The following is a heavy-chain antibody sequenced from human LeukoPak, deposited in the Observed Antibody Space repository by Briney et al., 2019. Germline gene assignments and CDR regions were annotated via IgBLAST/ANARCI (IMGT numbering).Heavy chain of an antibody. Sequence: GGSRRLSVPAPASQPSFRDFYMSWIRQPPGKGLEGVSHIVSSGTTIHYADSVKGRFTISRDNAENSLYLQMNSLRGEDTAVYFCARTIRTYYYDGSGHYVPDYWGQGTLVTVSS. CDR3: ARTIRTYYYDGSGHYVPDY. CDR1: ASQPSFRDFY. CDR2: IVSSGTTI. J-gene: IGHJ4*02. D-gene: IGHD3-22*01. V-gene: IGHV3-11*01.